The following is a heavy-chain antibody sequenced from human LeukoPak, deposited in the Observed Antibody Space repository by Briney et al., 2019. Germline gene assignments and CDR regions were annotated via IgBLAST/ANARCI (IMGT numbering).Heavy chain of an antibody. V-gene: IGHV3-9*01. CDR3: AKDEIGGGYYYYGMDV. CDR1: GFTFDDYA. Sequence: PGRSLRLSCAASGFTFDDYAMHWVRQAPGKGLEWVSGISWNSGSIGYADSVKGRFTISRDNAKNSLYLQVNSLRAEDTALYYCAKDEIGGGYYYYGMDVWGQGTTVTVSS. CDR2: ISWNSGSI. J-gene: IGHJ6*02. D-gene: IGHD2-21*01.